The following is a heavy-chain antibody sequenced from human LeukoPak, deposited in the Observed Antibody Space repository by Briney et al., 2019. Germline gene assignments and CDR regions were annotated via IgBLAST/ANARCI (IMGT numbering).Heavy chain of an antibody. CDR3: ARSTQYCSGGSCYLPY. CDR2: ISAYNGNT. D-gene: IGHD2-15*01. Sequence: ASVKVSCRASAYSFNSYGISWVRQAPGQGLEWMGWISAYNGNTNYAQKLQGRVTMTTDTSTSTAYMELRSLRSDDTAVYYCARSTQYCSGGSCYLPYWGQGTLVTVSS. V-gene: IGHV1-18*01. CDR1: AYSFNSYG. J-gene: IGHJ4*02.